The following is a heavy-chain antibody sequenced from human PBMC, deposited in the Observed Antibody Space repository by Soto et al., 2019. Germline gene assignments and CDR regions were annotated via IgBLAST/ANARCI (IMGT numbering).Heavy chain of an antibody. Sequence: QVQLVESGGGVVQPGRSLRLSCAASGFTFSSYGMHWVRQAPGKGLEWVAVISYGGSNKYYADSVKGRFTISRDNSKNTLYLQMTSLGAEDTAVYYCAKDWGVWLGELRSYGLDVWGQETRVTVSS. CDR3: AKDWGVWLGELRSYGLDV. CDR2: ISYGGSNK. D-gene: IGHD3-10*01. CDR1: GFTFSSYG. V-gene: IGHV3-30*18. J-gene: IGHJ6*02.